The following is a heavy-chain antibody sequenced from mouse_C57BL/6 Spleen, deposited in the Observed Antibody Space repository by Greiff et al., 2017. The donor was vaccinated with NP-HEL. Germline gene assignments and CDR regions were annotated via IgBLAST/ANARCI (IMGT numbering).Heavy chain of an antibody. CDR1: GYTFTSYW. D-gene: IGHD4-1*01. CDR2: IDPSDSYT. J-gene: IGHJ2*01. Sequence: QVQLQQPGAELVRPGTSVKLSCKASGYTFTSYWMHWVKQSPGQGLEWIGVIDPSDSYTNFNQKFKGKATLTVDTSSSTAYMQLSSLTSEDSAVYYCARGLELGQGHYWGQGTTLTVAS. CDR3: ARGLELGQGHY. V-gene: IGHV1-59*01.